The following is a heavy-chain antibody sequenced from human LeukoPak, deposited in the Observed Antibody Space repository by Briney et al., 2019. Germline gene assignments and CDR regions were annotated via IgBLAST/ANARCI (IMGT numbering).Heavy chain of an antibody. CDR3: ARADTAMAEPFDY. Sequence: PSETLSLTCTVPGGSISSYYWSWIRQPPGKGLEWIGYIYYSGSTNYNPSLKSRVTISVDTSKNQFSLKLSSVTAADTAVYYCARADTAMAEPFDYWGQGTLVTVSS. V-gene: IGHV4-59*01. CDR1: GGSISSYY. CDR2: IYYSGST. D-gene: IGHD5-18*01. J-gene: IGHJ4*02.